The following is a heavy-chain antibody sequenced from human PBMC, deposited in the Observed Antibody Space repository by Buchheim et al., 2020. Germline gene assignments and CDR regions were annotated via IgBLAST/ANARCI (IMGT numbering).Heavy chain of an antibody. Sequence: QVHLVESGGGVVQPGRSLRLSCAASGFTFSSYAMHWVRQAPGKGLEWVAVISFDGNNKYYADSVKGRFTISRYNSLYLQMNSLRTEDTAVYYCARAYYGDYVPVGYWGQGTL. J-gene: IGHJ4*02. V-gene: IGHV3-30-3*01. CDR2: ISFDGNNK. CDR3: ARAYYGDYVPVGY. CDR1: GFTFSSYA. D-gene: IGHD2-21*01.